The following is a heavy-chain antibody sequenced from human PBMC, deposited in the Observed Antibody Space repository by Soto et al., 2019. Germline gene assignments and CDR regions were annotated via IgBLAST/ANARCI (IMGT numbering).Heavy chain of an antibody. CDR2: ISYDGSNK. J-gene: IGHJ4*02. D-gene: IGHD6-19*01. Sequence: QVQLVESGGGVVQPGRSLRLSCAASGFTFSSYGMHWVRQAPGKGLEWVAVISYDGSNKYYADSVKGRFTISRDNSKNTLYLQMNSLRAEDTGVYFCAKGPSIAVGGNDYWGQGTLVNVSS. CDR1: GFTFSSYG. V-gene: IGHV3-30*18. CDR3: AKGPSIAVGGNDY.